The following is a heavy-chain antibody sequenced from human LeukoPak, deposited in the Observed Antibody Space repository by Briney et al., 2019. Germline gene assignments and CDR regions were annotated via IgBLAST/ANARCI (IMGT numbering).Heavy chain of an antibody. CDR1: GFTFDDYA. J-gene: IGHJ3*02. CDR3: AKDSLQLWLLGAFDI. CDR2: ISWNSGSI. V-gene: IGHV3-9*01. D-gene: IGHD5-18*01. Sequence: GGSLRLSCAASGFTFDDYAMHWVRQAPGKGLEWVSGISWNSGSIGYADSVKGRFTISRDNAKNSLYLQMNSLRAEDTALYYCAKDSLQLWLLGAFDIWGQGTMVTVSS.